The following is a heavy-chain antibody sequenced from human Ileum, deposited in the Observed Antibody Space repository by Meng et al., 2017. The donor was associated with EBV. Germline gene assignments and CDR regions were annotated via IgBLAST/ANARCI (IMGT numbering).Heavy chain of an antibody. Sequence: QTPGPGPGLAQPPATLSLPCTVSGASIRGGRYYWGWIRQPPGTGLECIGSTYYSGSTNYNPSLKSRVTISVDTSKNQFSLNLSSVTAADTAVYYCARGDILTGYWYYFDYWGQGILVTVSS. CDR1: GASIRGGRYY. CDR2: TYYSGST. V-gene: IGHV4-39*07. J-gene: IGHJ4*02. CDR3: ARGDILTGYWYYFDY. D-gene: IGHD3-9*01.